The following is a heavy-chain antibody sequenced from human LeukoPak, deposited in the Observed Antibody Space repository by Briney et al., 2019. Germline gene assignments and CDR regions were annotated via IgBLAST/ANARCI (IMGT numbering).Heavy chain of an antibody. J-gene: IGHJ6*02. V-gene: IGHV3-23*01. CDR3: ASVVRPGYFFYYGLGV. Sequence: GGSLRLSCAASGFTFSSYAMSWVRQAPGKGLEWVSAISGSGGSTYYADSVKGRFTISRDNSKNTLYLQINSLRAEATALYFCASVVRPGYFFYYGLGVWGRGATVTVSS. CDR2: ISGSGGST. CDR1: GFTFSSYA.